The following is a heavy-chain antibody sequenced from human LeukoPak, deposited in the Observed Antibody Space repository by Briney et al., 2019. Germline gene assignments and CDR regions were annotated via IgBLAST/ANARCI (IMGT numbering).Heavy chain of an antibody. CDR1: GFTFSSYS. CDR3: ARDRADFWSGYYTGGDAFDI. J-gene: IGHJ3*02. D-gene: IGHD3-3*01. Sequence: GGSLGLSCAASGFTFSSYSMNWVRQAPGEGLEWVSYISSSSSTIYYADSVKGRFTISRDNAKNSLYLQMNSLRAEDTAVYYCARDRADFWSGYYTGGDAFDIWGQGTMVTVSS. CDR2: ISSSSSTI. V-gene: IGHV3-48*01.